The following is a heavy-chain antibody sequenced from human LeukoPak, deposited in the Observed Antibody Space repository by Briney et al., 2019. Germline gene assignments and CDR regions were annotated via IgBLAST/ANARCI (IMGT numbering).Heavy chain of an antibody. V-gene: IGHV3-7*01. CDR1: GFTFSSYL. D-gene: IGHD2/OR15-2a*01. J-gene: IGHJ4*02. Sequence: PGGSLRLSCAASGFTFSSYLMSWVRQAPGKGLEWVANIKQDGSEKYYVDSVKGRFTISRDNAKNSLYLQMNSLRAEDTAVYYCARGTTFDYWGQGTLVTVSS. CDR2: IKQDGSEK. CDR3: ARGTTFDY.